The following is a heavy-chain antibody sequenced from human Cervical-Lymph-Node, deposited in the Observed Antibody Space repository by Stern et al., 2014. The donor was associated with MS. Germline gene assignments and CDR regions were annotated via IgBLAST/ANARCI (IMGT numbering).Heavy chain of an antibody. D-gene: IGHD1-26*01. CDR1: GYTFTGYY. V-gene: IGHV1-2*02. CDR3: ARDKSLRSGSYRGWFDP. Sequence: VQLVQSGAEVKKPGASVKVSCKASGYTFTGYYMHWVRQAPGQGLEWMGWINPNSGGTNYAQKFQGRVTMTRDTSISTAYMELSRLRSDDTAVYYCARDKSLRSGSYRGWFDPWGQGTLVTVSS. CDR2: INPNSGGT. J-gene: IGHJ5*02.